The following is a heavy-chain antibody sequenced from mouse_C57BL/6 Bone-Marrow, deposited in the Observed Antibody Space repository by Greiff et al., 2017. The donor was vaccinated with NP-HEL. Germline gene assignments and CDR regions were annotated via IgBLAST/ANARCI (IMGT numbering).Heavy chain of an antibody. CDR2: INPSSGYT. CDR3: ARHYGSSTWFAY. Sequence: QVQLQHSGAELARPGASVKMSCKASGYTFTSYTMHWVKQRPGQGLEWIGYINPSSGYTKYNQKFKDKATLTADKSSSTAYMQLSSLTSEDSAVYYCARHYGSSTWFAYWGQGTLVTVSA. V-gene: IGHV1-4*01. D-gene: IGHD1-1*01. CDR1: GYTFTSYT. J-gene: IGHJ3*01.